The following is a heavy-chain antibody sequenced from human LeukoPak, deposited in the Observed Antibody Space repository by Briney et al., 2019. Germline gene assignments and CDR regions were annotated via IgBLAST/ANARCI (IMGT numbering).Heavy chain of an antibody. CDR1: GFTFSSYA. CDR2: ISGSGGST. D-gene: IGHD3-22*01. J-gene: IGHJ5*02. V-gene: IGHV3-23*01. Sequence: PGGSLRLSCAASGFTFSSYAMSWVRQAPGKGLEWVSAISGSGGSTYYADSVKGRFTISRDNSKNALYLQMNSLRAEDTAVYYCAKESSFRNTTIVVVPYNWFDPWGQGTLVTVSS. CDR3: AKESSFRNTTIVVVPYNWFDP.